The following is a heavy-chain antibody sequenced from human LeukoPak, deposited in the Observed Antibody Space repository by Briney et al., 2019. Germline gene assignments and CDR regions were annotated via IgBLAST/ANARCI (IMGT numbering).Heavy chain of an antibody. J-gene: IGHJ6*02. CDR3: ARSLYCGGDCYPYYYYGMDV. V-gene: IGHV4-59*08. CDR2: IYYSGST. CDR1: GVSISSYY. D-gene: IGHD2-21*02. Sequence: SETLSFTCAVSGVSISSYYWSWVWQPPGKGLEWLGYIYYSGSTNYNPSLKSRVTISVATSKNQFSLTRSSVTAADTAVYYCARSLYCGGDCYPYYYYGMDVWGQGTTVTVSS.